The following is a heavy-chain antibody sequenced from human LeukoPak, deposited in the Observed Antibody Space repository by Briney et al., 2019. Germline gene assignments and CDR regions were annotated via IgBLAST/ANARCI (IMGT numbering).Heavy chain of an antibody. CDR2: ISYDGSNK. Sequence: GGCLRPSHPPDGFTFTSYSTHWVRQPPGKGREWVAFISYDGSNKYYADSVKGRFTISRDNSKNTLYLQMSSLRAEDTAVYYCARVYYYDSSGYLGGMDVWGQGTTVTVSS. CDR3: ARVYYYDSSGYLGGMDV. CDR1: GFTFTSYS. J-gene: IGHJ6*02. D-gene: IGHD3-22*01. V-gene: IGHV3-30-3*01.